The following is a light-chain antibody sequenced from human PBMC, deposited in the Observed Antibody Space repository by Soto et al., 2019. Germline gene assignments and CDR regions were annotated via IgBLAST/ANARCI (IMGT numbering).Light chain of an antibody. J-gene: IGLJ2*01. CDR2: DVS. CDR1: NSDIGTYNY. Sequence: QSALTQPASVSGSPGQSITISCTGTNSDIGTYNYVSWYQHHPGKAPKLMLYDVSNRPSGVSNRFSGSKSGNTASLTISGVQAEDEADYYCSSYSTSNTVLFGGGTKLTVL. V-gene: IGLV2-14*03. CDR3: SSYSTSNTVL.